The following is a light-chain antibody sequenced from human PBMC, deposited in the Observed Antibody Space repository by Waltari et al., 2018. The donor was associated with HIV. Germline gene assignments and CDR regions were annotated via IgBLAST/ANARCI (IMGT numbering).Light chain of an antibody. J-gene: IGKJ3*01. CDR1: QSVSSNY. CDR2: GAS. Sequence: EIVLTQSPGTLSLSPGERATLSCRASQSVSSNYLAWYQQKPGQAPRLLIYGASSRATGTPDRFSVSGSGTDFTLTIRRLEPEDFAVYYCQQFGSTFGPGTKVDIK. V-gene: IGKV3-20*01. CDR3: QQFGST.